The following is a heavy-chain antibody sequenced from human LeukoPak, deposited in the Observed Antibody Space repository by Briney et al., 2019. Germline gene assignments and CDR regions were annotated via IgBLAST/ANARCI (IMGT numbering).Heavy chain of an antibody. CDR1: GGSFSGYY. CDR3: ARDETSHTAMDG. D-gene: IGHD5-18*01. J-gene: IGHJ4*02. V-gene: IGHV4-34*01. CDR2: INHSGST. Sequence: SETLSLTCAVYGGSFSGYYWSWIRQPPGKGLEWIGEINHSGSTNYNPSLKSRVTISVDTSKNQFSLKLSSVTAADTAVYYCARDETSHTAMDGWGQGTLVTVSS.